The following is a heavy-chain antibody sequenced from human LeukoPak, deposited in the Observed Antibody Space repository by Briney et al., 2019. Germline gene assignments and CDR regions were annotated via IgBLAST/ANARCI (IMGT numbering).Heavy chain of an antibody. Sequence: GGSLRLSCAASGFTFSTYWMNWYRQAPGKGLEWVGNINQDASEINYVASVRGRFTIARDNAKNSLHLQMNSLRAEDTAVYYCATDRDNSDWQKRFDSWGQGTLVTVSS. CDR1: GFTFSTYW. J-gene: IGHJ4*02. CDR2: INQDASEI. D-gene: IGHD2-21*02. V-gene: IGHV3-7*01. CDR3: ATDRDNSDWQKRFDS.